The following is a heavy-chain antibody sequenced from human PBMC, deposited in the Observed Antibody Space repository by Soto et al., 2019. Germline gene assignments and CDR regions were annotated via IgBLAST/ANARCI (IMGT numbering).Heavy chain of an antibody. D-gene: IGHD2-2*01. J-gene: IGHJ6*02. V-gene: IGHV4-39*01. CDR1: GGSISSSSYY. CDR2: IYYSGST. CDR3: ARRGGCSRTSCYYYYYGMDC. Sequence: SETLSLTCTVSGGSISSSSYYWGWIRQPPGKGLEWIGSIYYSGSTYYNPSLKSRVTISVDTSKNQFSLKLSSVTAADTAVYYCARRGGCSRTSCYYYYYGMDCWGQGTTVTVSS.